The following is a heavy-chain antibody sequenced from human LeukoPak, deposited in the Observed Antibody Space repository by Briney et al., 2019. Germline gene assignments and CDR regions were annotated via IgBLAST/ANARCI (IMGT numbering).Heavy chain of an antibody. CDR2: ISSRSRTI. Sequence: PGGSLRLSCAASGFTFSSYSMNWVRQAPGKGLEWVSYISSRSRTIYYADYVKGRFTISRDNAKSSLYLQMNSLRAEDTAVYYCARDLGGAREWYYYYYMDVWGKGTTVTVSS. J-gene: IGHJ6*03. V-gene: IGHV3-48*01. D-gene: IGHD1-26*01. CDR1: GFTFSSYS. CDR3: ARDLGGAREWYYYYYMDV.